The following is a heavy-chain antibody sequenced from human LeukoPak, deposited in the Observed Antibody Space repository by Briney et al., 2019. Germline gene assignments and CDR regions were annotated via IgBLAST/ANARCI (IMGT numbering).Heavy chain of an antibody. J-gene: IGHJ5*02. CDR1: GLTFSSHW. V-gene: IGHV3-74*01. D-gene: IGHD2-21*01. CDR2: ITNDGSST. Sequence: PGGSLRLSCAASGLTFSSHWMHWVRQAPGKRLVWVSRITNDGSSTTYADSVKGRFTISRDNAKNTLYLQMNSLRAEDTAVYYCARVGNGDFTWFNPWGQGTLVSVSS. CDR3: ARVGNGDFTWFNP.